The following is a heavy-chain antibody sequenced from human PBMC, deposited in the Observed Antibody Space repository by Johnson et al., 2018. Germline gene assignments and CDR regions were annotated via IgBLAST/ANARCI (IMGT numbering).Heavy chain of an antibody. V-gene: IGHV3-74*02. CDR3: ARYSSTYDAFDI. Sequence: VQLVESGGDLVQPGGSLRLSCAASGFTFSSYWMNWVRQAPGKGLVWVSRVNSDGDSPAYVDSAKGRFTISRDNAKKTLYLQMNSLRAEDTAVYYCARYSSTYDAFDIWGQGTMVTVSS. CDR1: GFTFSSYW. D-gene: IGHD2-2*01. CDR2: VNSDGDSP. J-gene: IGHJ3*02.